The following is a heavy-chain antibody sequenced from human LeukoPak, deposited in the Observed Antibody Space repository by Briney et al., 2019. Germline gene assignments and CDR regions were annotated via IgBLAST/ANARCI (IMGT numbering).Heavy chain of an antibody. CDR3: ARKDGDY. J-gene: IGHJ4*02. CDR2: IYSSGST. Sequence: SETLSLTCTVSGASISAFHWTWFRQPAGKGLEWIGLIYSSGSTLFNPPLKSRVAMSVDLTKNQLSLKLTSVTAADTAMYYCARKDGDYWGRGTLVTVSS. CDR1: GASISAFH. V-gene: IGHV4-4*07.